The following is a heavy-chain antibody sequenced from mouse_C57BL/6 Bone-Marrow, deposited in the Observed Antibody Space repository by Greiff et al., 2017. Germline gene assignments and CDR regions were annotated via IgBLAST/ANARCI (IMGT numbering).Heavy chain of an antibody. D-gene: IGHD1-1*01. V-gene: IGHV1-64*01. Sequence: QVQLQQPGAELVKPGASVKLSCKASGYTFTSYWMHWVKQRPGQGLEWIGMIHPNSGSTNYNEKFKSKATLTVDKSYSTAYMQLSSLTSEDSAVYYCARAIITTVEGYWGQGTTLTVSS. CDR2: IHPNSGST. CDR1: GYTFTSYW. CDR3: ARAIITTVEGY. J-gene: IGHJ2*01.